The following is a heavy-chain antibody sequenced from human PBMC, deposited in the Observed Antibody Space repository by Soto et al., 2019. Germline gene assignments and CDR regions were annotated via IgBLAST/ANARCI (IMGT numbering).Heavy chain of an antibody. J-gene: IGHJ4*02. V-gene: IGHV4-31*01. CDR3: AAERGATAGTRFLVY. D-gene: IGHD5-12*01. Sequence: QVQLQEAGPGLGKPSQTLSLTCTISGGSIREGGYYWTWIRQHPENGLEWIGFIYHAGGIYYNPSLRSPVTMAVDECKRQFSLGLTSMTAADAAVCYCAAERGATAGTRFLVYWGQGTLVTVSS. CDR2: IYHAGGI. CDR1: GGSIREGGYY.